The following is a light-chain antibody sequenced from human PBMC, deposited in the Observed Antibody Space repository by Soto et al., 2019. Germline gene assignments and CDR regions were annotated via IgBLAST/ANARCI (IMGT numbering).Light chain of an antibody. V-gene: IGLV1-51*01. J-gene: IGLJ1*01. CDR2: DNN. Sequence: QSVLTQPPSVSAGPGQKVTISCCGSSSNIGNNYVSWYQQLPGTAPKLLIYDNNKRPSGIPDRFSGSKSGTSATLGITGLQTGDEADYYCGTWDSSLSGGVFGTGNKVTVL. CDR3: GTWDSSLSGGV. CDR1: SSNIGNNY.